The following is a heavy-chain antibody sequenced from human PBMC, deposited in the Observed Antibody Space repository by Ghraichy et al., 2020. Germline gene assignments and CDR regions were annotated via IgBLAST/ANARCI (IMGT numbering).Heavy chain of an antibody. Sequence: GGSLRLSCAVSGLTFSNYWMSWVRQAPGKGLEWVANIKHDGSEKYYVDSVKGRFTISRDNAKNSLYLQMNSLRAEDTAVYYCALRYGSSYDYWGQGTLVTVSS. V-gene: IGHV3-7*03. CDR1: GLTFSNYW. D-gene: IGHD1-26*01. CDR2: IKHDGSEK. CDR3: ALRYGSSYDY. J-gene: IGHJ4*02.